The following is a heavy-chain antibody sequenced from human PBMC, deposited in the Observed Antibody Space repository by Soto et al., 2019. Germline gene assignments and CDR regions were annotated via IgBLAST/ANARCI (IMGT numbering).Heavy chain of an antibody. CDR2: IYWDDDK. D-gene: IGHD3-3*01. CDR3: EHPPYYDFWSDLNWFDP. CDR1: GFSLSTSGVG. V-gene: IGHV2-5*02. J-gene: IGHJ5*02. Sequence: QITLKESGPTLVNPTQPLTLTCTFSGFSLSTSGVGVGWIRQPPGKALEWLALIYWDDDKRYSPSLKSRLTITKDPSKNQVVLTMIHMDPVDTATYYCEHPPYYDFWSDLNWFDPWGQGTLVTVSS.